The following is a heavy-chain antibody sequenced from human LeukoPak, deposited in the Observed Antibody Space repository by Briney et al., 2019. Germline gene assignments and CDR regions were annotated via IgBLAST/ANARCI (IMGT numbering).Heavy chain of an antibody. CDR2: IYHSGNT. CDR3: ARFPMSGAAAGTVGFGY. CDR1: GDSISGGHYY. Sequence: SETLSLTCTVSGDSISGGHYYWAWIRQPPGKVLEWIGTIYHSGNTYYNLSLKSRLTISVDTSKNQFSLKLTSVTAADTAVYFCARFPMSGAAAGTVGFGYWGQGTLVTVSS. D-gene: IGHD6-13*01. V-gene: IGHV4-39*01. J-gene: IGHJ4*02.